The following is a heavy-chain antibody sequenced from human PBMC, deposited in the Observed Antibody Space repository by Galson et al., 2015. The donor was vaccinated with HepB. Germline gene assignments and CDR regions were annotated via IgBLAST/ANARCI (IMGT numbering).Heavy chain of an antibody. J-gene: IGHJ4*02. CDR2: ISSSSFHT. Sequence: SLRLSCAASGFTFSNYTMNWVRQAPGKGLEWVSSISSSSFHTYYADSVKGRFTISRDNTKNSLSLQMNSLRPEYTAVYNCARGSEYNYGPFDYWGQGTLVAVSS. CDR1: GFTFSNYT. D-gene: IGHD5-18*01. V-gene: IGHV3-21*01. CDR3: ARGSEYNYGPFDY.